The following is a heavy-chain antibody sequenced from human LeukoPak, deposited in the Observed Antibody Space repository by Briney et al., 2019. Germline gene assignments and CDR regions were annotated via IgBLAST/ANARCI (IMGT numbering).Heavy chain of an antibody. J-gene: IGHJ6*03. CDR3: ARDQGSHTYYYYYMDV. CDR2: INPNSGGT. D-gene: IGHD6-13*01. V-gene: IGHV1-2*02. Sequence: ASVTVSFTSSVYTFTVYYMHWVRQAPGQGLEWMGWINPNSGGTNYAQKFQGRVTMTRDTSISTAYMELSRLRSDDTAVYYCARDQGSHTYYYYYMDVWGKGTTVTVSS. CDR1: VYTFTVYY.